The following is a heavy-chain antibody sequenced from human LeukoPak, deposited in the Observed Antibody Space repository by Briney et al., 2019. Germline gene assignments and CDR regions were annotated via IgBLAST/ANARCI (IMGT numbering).Heavy chain of an antibody. Sequence: PSQTLSLTCTVSGGSISSGSYYWSWIRQPAGKGLEWIGRIYTSGSTNYNPSLKSRVTISVDTSKNQFSLRLSSVTAADTAVYYWGRVNRLVDHWGQGTLVTVSS. CDR1: GGSISSGSYY. V-gene: IGHV4-61*02. CDR2: IYTSGST. D-gene: IGHD1-14*01. J-gene: IGHJ4*02. CDR3: GRVNRLVDH.